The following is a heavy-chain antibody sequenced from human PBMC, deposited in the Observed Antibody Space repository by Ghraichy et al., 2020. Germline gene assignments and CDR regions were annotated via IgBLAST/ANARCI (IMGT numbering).Heavy chain of an antibody. D-gene: IGHD4-17*01. J-gene: IGHJ1*01. CDR2: IYYTGAT. Sequence: SETLSLTCAVSRASISDNNWWSWARQSPGKGLEWIGEIYYTGATNYNPSLRSRATISRDMSKNQFSLELTSVTAADTALYYCIRGGEDSLPLWGQGTLVTVSS. V-gene: IGHV4-4*02. CDR1: RASISDNNW. CDR3: IRGGEDSLPL.